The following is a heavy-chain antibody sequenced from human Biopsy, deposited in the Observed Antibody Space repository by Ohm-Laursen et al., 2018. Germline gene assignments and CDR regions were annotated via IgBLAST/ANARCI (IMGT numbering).Heavy chain of an antibody. CDR3: AKDRWERKLDYGGGVDV. CDR1: GFSFSNYG. J-gene: IGHJ6*02. CDR2: ISHGGNDE. D-gene: IGHD4-23*01. V-gene: IGHV3-30*18. Sequence: SLRLSCAASGFSFSNYGMHWVRQAPGKGLEWVALISHGGNDEYYADSVEGRFTISRDNSKNTVLLQMNSLRAENTALYYCAKDRWERKLDYGGGVDVWGQGTTVTVSS.